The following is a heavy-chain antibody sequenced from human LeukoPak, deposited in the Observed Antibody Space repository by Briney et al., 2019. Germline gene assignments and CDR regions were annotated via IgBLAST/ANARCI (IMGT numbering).Heavy chain of an antibody. V-gene: IGHV3-30*02. CDR3: AKDKRGVGAIDY. Sequence: GGSLRLSCAASGFTFSSYGMHWVRQAPGKGLEWVAVIWYGGSNKYYADSVKGRFTISRDNSKNTLYLQMNSLRAEDTAVYYCAKDKRGVGAIDYWGQGTLVTVSS. CDR1: GFTFSSYG. CDR2: IWYGGSNK. D-gene: IGHD1-26*01. J-gene: IGHJ4*02.